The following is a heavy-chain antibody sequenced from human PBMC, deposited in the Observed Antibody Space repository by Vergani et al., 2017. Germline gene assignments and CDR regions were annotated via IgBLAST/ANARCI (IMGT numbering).Heavy chain of an antibody. Sequence: QVQLQESGPGLVKPSQTLSLTCTVSGGSISSGGYYWSWIRQHPGKGLEWIGYIYYSGSTNYNPSLKSRVTISVDTSKNQFSLKLSSVTAADTAVYYCARRGSGWGLLFDPWGQGTLVTVSS. V-gene: IGHV4-31*03. CDR2: IYYSGST. D-gene: IGHD6-19*01. CDR1: GGSISSGGYY. J-gene: IGHJ5*02. CDR3: ARRGSGWGLLFDP.